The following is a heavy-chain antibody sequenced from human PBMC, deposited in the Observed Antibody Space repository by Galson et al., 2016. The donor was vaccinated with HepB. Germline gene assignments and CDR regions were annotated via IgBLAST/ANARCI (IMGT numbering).Heavy chain of an antibody. Sequence: SETLSLTCAVYGGSFSGYYWSWIRQPPGKGLEWFGEINHSGSTNYNPSLKSRVTISVDTSKNQFSLKLSSVTAADTAVYYCARSGRVTTSIHAYAFDIWGQGTMVTVSS. CDR1: GGSFSGYY. V-gene: IGHV4-34*01. CDR3: ARSGRVTTSIHAYAFDI. D-gene: IGHD4-17*01. CDR2: INHSGST. J-gene: IGHJ3*02.